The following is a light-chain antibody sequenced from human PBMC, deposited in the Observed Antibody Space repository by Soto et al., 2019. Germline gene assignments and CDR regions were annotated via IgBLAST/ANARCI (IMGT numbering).Light chain of an antibody. CDR2: EVN. V-gene: IGLV2-23*02. CDR3: CSYAGNSTFV. J-gene: IGLJ1*01. Sequence: QSVLTQPASVSGSPGQSITISCTGTSTNLANYNLVSWYQQYLGKAPKLIIYEVNKRPSGFSNRFSGAKSGNTASLTISGLQAEDEADYYCCSYAGNSTFVFGTGTKVTVL. CDR1: STNLANYNL.